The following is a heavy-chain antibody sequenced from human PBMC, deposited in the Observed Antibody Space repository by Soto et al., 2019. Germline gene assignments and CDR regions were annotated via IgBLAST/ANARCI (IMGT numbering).Heavy chain of an antibody. CDR3: AIVPAAKRDYYYYYYMEV. J-gene: IGHJ6*03. CDR1: GYTFTSYD. V-gene: IGHV1-8*01. CDR2: MNPNSGNT. Sequence: GASVKVSCKASGYTFTSYDINWVRQATGQGLEWMGWMNPNSGNTGYAQKFQGRVTMTRNTSISTAYMELSSLRSEDTAVYYCAIVPAAKRDYYYYYYMEVWGKGTTDIVSS. D-gene: IGHD2-2*01.